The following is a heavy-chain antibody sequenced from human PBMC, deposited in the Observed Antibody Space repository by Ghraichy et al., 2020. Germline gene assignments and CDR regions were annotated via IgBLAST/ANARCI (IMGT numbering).Heavy chain of an antibody. J-gene: IGHJ4*02. CDR3: ARHPRSPFILGYSSGDC. D-gene: IGHD6-19*01. CDR2: IYYSESP. V-gene: IGHV4-39*07. Sequence: SETLSLTCTVSGGSISSGYYWAWIRQPPGKGLEWIGSIYYSESPSYNPSLKSRVTISLDTSANQFSLKVRSVTAADTAVYYCARHPRSPFILGYSSGDCWGQGTLVTVSS. CDR1: GGSISSGYY.